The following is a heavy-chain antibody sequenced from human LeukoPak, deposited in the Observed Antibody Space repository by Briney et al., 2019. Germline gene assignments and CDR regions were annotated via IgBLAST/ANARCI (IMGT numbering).Heavy chain of an antibody. CDR3: AKNGRRRSRGGEAFDI. D-gene: IGHD3-10*01. CDR2: INHSGTT. Sequence: SETLSLTCAVYGGSFSGYYWSWIRQPPGKGLEWIGVINHSGTTNYNPSLKSRVTISVDTSKNQFSLKLSSVTAADTAVYYCAKNGRRRSRGGEAFDIWGQGTMVTVSS. CDR1: GGSFSGYY. V-gene: IGHV4-34*01. J-gene: IGHJ3*02.